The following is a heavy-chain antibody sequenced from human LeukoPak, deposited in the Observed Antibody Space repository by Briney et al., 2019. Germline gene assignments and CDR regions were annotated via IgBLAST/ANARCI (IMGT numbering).Heavy chain of an antibody. CDR2: IYYSGST. Sequence: SETLSLTCTVSGVSISRSSYYWGWIRQPPGKGLEWIGSIYYSGSTYYNPSLKSRVTISVDTSKNQFSLKLSSVTAADTAVYYCARQRIVGATRGFDYWGQGTLVTVSS. J-gene: IGHJ4*02. CDR3: ARQRIVGATRGFDY. D-gene: IGHD1-26*01. CDR1: GVSISRSSYY. V-gene: IGHV4-39*01.